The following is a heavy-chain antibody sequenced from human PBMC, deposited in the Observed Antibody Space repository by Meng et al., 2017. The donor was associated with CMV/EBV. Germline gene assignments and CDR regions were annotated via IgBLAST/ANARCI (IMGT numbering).Heavy chain of an antibody. CDR3: AKDSGRGGHLWFRGVDY. J-gene: IGHJ4*02. D-gene: IGHD3-10*01. CDR1: GFTFSSYG. CDR2: IRYDGSNK. Sequence: GGSLRLSCAASGFTFSSYGMHWVRQAPGKGLEWVAFIRYDGSNKYYADSVKGRFTISRDNSKNTVNLQMNSLRAEDTAVYYCAKDSGRGGHLWFRGVDYWGQGTLVTVSS. V-gene: IGHV3-30*02.